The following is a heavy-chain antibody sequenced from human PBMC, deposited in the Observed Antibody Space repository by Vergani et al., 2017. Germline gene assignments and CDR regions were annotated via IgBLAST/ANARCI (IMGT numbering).Heavy chain of an antibody. CDR2: ISGSGGST. V-gene: IGHV3-23*01. D-gene: IGHD2-2*01. CDR1: GFTFSSYA. CDR3: ANSGHVVPAAMLRY. J-gene: IGHJ4*02. Sequence: EVQLLESGGGLVQPGGSLRLSCAASGFTFSSYAMSWVRQAPGKGLEWVSAISGSGGSTYYADSVKGRFTISRYNSKNTLYLQMNSLRAEDTAVYYCANSGHVVPAAMLRYWGQGTLVTVSS.